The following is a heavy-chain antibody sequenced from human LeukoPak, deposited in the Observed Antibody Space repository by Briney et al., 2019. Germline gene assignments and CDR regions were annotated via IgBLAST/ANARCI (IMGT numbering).Heavy chain of an antibody. CDR1: GGSISSGGYY. D-gene: IGHD1-26*01. V-gene: IGHV4-31*03. CDR3: GRGEYSGSYEIFDY. Sequence: TLSLTCTVSGGSISSGGYYWSWIRQHPGKGLEWIGYIYYSGSTYYNPSLKSRVTISVDTSKNQFSLKLSSVTAADTAVYYCGRGEYSGSYEIFDYWGQGTLVTVSS. CDR2: IYYSGST. J-gene: IGHJ4*02.